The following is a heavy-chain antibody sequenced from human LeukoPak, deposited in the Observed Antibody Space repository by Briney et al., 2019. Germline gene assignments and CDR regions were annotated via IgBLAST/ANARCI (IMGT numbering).Heavy chain of an antibody. CDR2: IRYDGSNK. D-gene: IGHD1-26*01. CDR1: GFTFSSYG. J-gene: IGHJ4*02. Sequence: PGGSLRLSCAAPGFTFSSYGMHWVRQAPGKGLEWVAFIRYDGSNKYYADSVKGRFTISRDNSKNTLYLQMNSLRAEDTAVYYCARGPVSGSAFSHYWGQGTLVTVSS. CDR3: ARGPVSGSAFSHY. V-gene: IGHV3-30*02.